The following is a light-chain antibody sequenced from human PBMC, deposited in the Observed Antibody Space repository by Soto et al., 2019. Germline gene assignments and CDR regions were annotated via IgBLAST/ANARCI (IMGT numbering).Light chain of an antibody. V-gene: IGKV3-20*01. CDR2: GAS. Sequence: EIVLTQSPGTLSLSPGERATLSCRASQSVSSSYLAWYQQKPGQAPRLLIYGASSRATGIPDRFSGSESGTDFTLTISRLEPEDFAVYYCQQYGSLPPVTFGQGTRLEIK. J-gene: IGKJ5*01. CDR1: QSVSSSY. CDR3: QQYGSLPPVT.